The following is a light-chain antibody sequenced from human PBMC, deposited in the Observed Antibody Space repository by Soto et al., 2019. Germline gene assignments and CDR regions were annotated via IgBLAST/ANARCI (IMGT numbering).Light chain of an antibody. CDR3: QQYDDWPSWT. CDR2: GAS. J-gene: IGKJ1*01. Sequence: EIVLTQSPGTLSLSPGERATLSCRASQSVTKNNLNWYQQKPGRAPRLLIYGASIRATDIPARFSGTGSGTEFTLTISSLQSEDFAVYYCQQYDDWPSWTFGQGTKVDIK. V-gene: IGKV3D-15*01. CDR1: QSVTKNN.